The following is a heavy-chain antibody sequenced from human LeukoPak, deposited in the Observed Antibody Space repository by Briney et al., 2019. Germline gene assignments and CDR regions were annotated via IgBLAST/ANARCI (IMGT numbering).Heavy chain of an antibody. V-gene: IGHV4-39*01. Sequence: SETLSLTCTVSGGSINSGTYYWGWVRQPPGKGLEWIGTIYYSGKTYYNPSLKSRVTISIDTSKNQFSLKLSSVTAADTAVYYCARLPSGTFDYWGQGTLVTVSS. D-gene: IGHD6-13*01. J-gene: IGHJ4*02. CDR1: GGSINSGTYY. CDR2: IYYSGKT. CDR3: ARLPSGTFDY.